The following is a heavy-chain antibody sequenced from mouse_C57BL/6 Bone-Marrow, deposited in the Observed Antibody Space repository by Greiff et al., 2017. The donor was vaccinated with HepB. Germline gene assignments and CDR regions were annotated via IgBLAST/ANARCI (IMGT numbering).Heavy chain of an antibody. J-gene: IGHJ2*01. CDR1: GYTFTDYE. CDR2: IDPETGGT. V-gene: IGHV1-15*01. D-gene: IGHD2-5*01. Sequence: VQLVESGAELVRPGASVTLSCKASGYTFTDYEMHWVKQTPVHGLEWIGAIDPETGGTAYNQKLKGKAILTAYKYSSTAYMELRSLTSEDSAVYYCTRVDSNYPYYFDYWGQGTTLTVSS. CDR3: TRVDSNYPYYFDY.